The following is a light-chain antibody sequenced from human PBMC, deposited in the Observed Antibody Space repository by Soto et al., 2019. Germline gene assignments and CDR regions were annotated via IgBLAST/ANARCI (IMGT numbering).Light chain of an antibody. J-gene: IGKJ4*01. CDR2: DAS. CDR3: QQYGSSPLT. CDR1: QSVSSNY. V-gene: IGKV3-20*01. Sequence: EILLTQSPGALSLSPGERATLSCRASQSVSSNYLAWYQQKPGQAPRLLIYDASSRATGIPDRISGSGSGTDFTLTISRLEPEDFVVYYCQQYGSSPLTFGGGTKVDIK.